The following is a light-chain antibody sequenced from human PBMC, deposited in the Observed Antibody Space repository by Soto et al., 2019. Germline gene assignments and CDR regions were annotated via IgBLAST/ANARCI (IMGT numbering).Light chain of an antibody. CDR1: QNVSTY. V-gene: IGKV3-11*01. CDR3: QQSTYWIT. Sequence: EIVLTQSPATLSLSPGERVTLSCRASQNVSTYLAWYQQKPGQAPRLLIYDASDRATGIPARFSGSGSGTDFTLTISSPEHEDSAVYYCQQSTYWITFGAGKNVD. CDR2: DAS. J-gene: IGKJ3*01.